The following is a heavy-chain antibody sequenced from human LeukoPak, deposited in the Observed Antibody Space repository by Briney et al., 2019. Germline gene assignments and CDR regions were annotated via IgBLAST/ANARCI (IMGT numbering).Heavy chain of an antibody. CDR2: INPNNGAT. J-gene: IGHJ4*02. CDR3: ARDHSDYYGSGSYYNVPRLDY. CDR1: GYTFNGYY. Sequence: EASVKVSCKASGYTFNGYYMHWVRQAPGQGLEWMAWINPNNGATHYAQKFQGRVTMTRDTSISTAYMELSRLRSDDTAVYYCARDHSDYYGSGSYYNVPRLDYWGQGTLVTVSS. V-gene: IGHV1-2*02. D-gene: IGHD3-10*01.